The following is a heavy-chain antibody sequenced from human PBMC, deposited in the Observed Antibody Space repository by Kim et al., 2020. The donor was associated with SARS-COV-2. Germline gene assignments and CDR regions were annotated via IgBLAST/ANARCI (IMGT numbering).Heavy chain of an antibody. CDR3: ASFSAGSSGSYYGGDY. D-gene: IGHD1-26*01. CDR1: GYSFTSYW. J-gene: IGHJ4*02. V-gene: IGHV5-10-1*01. Sequence: GESLKISCKGSGYSFTSYWISWVRQMPGKGLEWMGRIDPSDSYTNYSPSFQGHVTISADKSISTAYLQWSSLKASDTAMYYCASFSAGSSGSYYGGDYWGQGTLVTVSS. CDR2: IDPSDSYT.